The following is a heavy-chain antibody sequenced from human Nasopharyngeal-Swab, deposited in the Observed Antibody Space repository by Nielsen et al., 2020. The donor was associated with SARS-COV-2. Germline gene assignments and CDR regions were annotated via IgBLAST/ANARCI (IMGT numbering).Heavy chain of an antibody. CDR1: GFTFSSYA. J-gene: IGHJ6*04. D-gene: IGHD6-6*01. V-gene: IGHV3-30-3*01. CDR2: ISYDGSNK. Sequence: GESLKISCAASGFTFSSYAMHWVRPAPGKGLEWVAVISYDGSNKYYADSVTGRFTISRDNSKNTLYLQMNSLRAEDTAVYYCAREGSSKASDVWGKGTTVTVSS. CDR3: AREGSSKASDV.